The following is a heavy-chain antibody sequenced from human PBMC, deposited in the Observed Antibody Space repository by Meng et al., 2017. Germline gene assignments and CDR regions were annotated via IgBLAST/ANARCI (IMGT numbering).Heavy chain of an antibody. Sequence: ASAKIFCSASGYTSTSYGISWVRQAPAQGLEWMGWINAYNGNTNYAQKLQGRVTMSTDTSTRTAYMELRSLRSDDTAVYYCARLSGYDATSADIWGQGTMVTVSS. J-gene: IGHJ3*02. CDR3: ARLSGYDATSADI. CDR1: GYTSTSYG. CDR2: INAYNGNT. V-gene: IGHV1-18*01. D-gene: IGHD5-12*01.